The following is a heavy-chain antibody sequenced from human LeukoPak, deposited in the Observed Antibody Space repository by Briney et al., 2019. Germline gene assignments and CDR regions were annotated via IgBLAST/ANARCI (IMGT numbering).Heavy chain of an antibody. CDR1: GGSISSGGYS. J-gene: IGHJ5*02. CDR2: IYHSGST. D-gene: IGHD2-15*01. Sequence: SQTLSLTCAVSGGSISSGGYSWSWIRQPPGQGLEWIGYIYHSGSTYYNPSLKIRVTISVDRSKNQFSLKLSSVTAADTAVYYCARGDRLGYCSGGSCYLGNWFDPWGQGTLVTVSS. V-gene: IGHV4-30-2*01. CDR3: ARGDRLGYCSGGSCYLGNWFDP.